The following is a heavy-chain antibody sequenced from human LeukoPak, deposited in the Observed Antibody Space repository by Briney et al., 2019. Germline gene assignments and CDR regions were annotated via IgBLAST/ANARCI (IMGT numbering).Heavy chain of an antibody. Sequence: AGGSLRLSCAASGFTFSNYWIHWVRQAPGKGLVWVSRISRDGSITSYADSVKGRFTMSRDNAKNSLYLQMNSLRAEDTAVYYCARFYYGSGSYYNGNTAYDYWGQGTLVTVSS. D-gene: IGHD3-10*01. J-gene: IGHJ4*02. V-gene: IGHV3-74*01. CDR3: ARFYYGSGSYYNGNTAYDY. CDR2: ISRDGSIT. CDR1: GFTFSNYW.